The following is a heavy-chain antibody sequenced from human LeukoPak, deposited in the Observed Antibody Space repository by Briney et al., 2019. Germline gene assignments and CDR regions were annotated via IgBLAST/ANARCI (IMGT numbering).Heavy chain of an antibody. V-gene: IGHV3-66*01. Sequence: GGSLRLSCAASGFTVSSNYMSWVRQAPGKGLEWVSVIYSGGSTYYADSVKGRFTISRDNSKNTLYLQMNSLRAEDTAVYYCGRRVIVWVTVIRGYYNYGLDFWAKGPRSPSP. CDR2: IYSGGST. J-gene: IGHJ6*02. CDR3: GRRVIVWVTVIRGYYNYGLDF. D-gene: IGHD2-21*02. CDR1: GFTVSSNY.